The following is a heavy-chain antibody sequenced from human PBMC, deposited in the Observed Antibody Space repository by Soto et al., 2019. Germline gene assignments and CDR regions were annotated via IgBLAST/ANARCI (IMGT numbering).Heavy chain of an antibody. V-gene: IGHV3-21*01. CDR1: GFTFSSYS. Sequence: GGSLRLSCGASGFTFSSYSMNWVRQAPGKGLEWVSSISSSSSYIYYADSVKGRFTISRDNAKNSLYLQMNSLRAEDTAVYYCARDFSSSPRFKYWGQGTLVTVSS. CDR2: ISSSSSYI. CDR3: ARDFSSSPRFKY. D-gene: IGHD6-6*01. J-gene: IGHJ4*02.